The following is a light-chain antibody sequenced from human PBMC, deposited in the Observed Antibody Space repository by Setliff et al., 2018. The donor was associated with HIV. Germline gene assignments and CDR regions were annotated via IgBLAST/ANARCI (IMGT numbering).Light chain of an antibody. Sequence: QSALTQPTSVSGAPGQRVTISCTGSSSNIGGGYDVHWYQQLPGTAPKLLIHGNIYRASGVPDRFSAFKSGTSASLAITGLGVEDEADYYCQSHDSSLGARVFGGGTKVTVL. J-gene: IGLJ3*02. CDR2: GNI. CDR1: SSNIGGGYD. CDR3: QSHDSSLGARV. V-gene: IGLV1-40*01.